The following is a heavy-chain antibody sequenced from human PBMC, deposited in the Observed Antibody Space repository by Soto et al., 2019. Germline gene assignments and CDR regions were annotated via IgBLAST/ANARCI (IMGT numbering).Heavy chain of an antibody. CDR1: GFTFSTYG. Sequence: GGSLRLSCAASGFTFSTYGMSWVRQAPGEGLEWVSAISGSGRDTYYADSVKGRFTISGDNSKNTLYLQMNSLRAEDTAVYYCVKDPNCSGGTCYFDPWGQGTLVTAPQ. V-gene: IGHV3-23*01. CDR2: ISGSGRDT. CDR3: VKDPNCSGGTCYFDP. D-gene: IGHD2-15*01. J-gene: IGHJ5*02.